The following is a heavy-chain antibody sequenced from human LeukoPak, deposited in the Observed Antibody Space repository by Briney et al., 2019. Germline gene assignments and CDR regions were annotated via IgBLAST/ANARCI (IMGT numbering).Heavy chain of an antibody. D-gene: IGHD4-17*01. J-gene: IGHJ4*02. V-gene: IGHV4-4*02. CDR3: ARDGPTTVPSEDY. Sequence: SETLSLTCAVSGGSISSGNWWSWVRQPPGKGLEWIGEIYHSGSTTYNPSLKSRVTISVDNSKNQFSLRLNSVTAADTAVYYCARDGPTTVPSEDYWGQGTLVTVSS. CDR2: IYHSGST. CDR1: GGSISSGNW.